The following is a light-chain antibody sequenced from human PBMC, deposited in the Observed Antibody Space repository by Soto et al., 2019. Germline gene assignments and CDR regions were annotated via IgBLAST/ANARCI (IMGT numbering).Light chain of an antibody. J-gene: IGLJ1*01. CDR1: SSDVGDYNY. CDR2: EVN. V-gene: IGLV2-14*01. Sequence: QSVLTQPASVSGSPGQSITISCTGASSDVGDYNYVSWYQHHPGKAPKLLIYEVNNRPSGVSDRFSGSKSGNVASLTISWLQAEDEADYYCSSYTSSSTYVFGPGTKLTVL. CDR3: SSYTSSSTYV.